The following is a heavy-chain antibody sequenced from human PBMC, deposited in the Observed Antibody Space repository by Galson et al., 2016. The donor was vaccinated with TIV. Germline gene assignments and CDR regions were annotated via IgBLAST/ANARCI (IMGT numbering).Heavy chain of an antibody. Sequence: SVKVSCKASGGIFRSFAITWVRQAPGQGLEWMGGIIAILATVTYAQKFQHRLSITADESTSTPYMELSSLTSEDTAVYYCTCHSGYHYVNEYFHHWGQGTLVTVSS. V-gene: IGHV1-69*13. CDR2: IIAILATV. J-gene: IGHJ1*01. D-gene: IGHD3-22*01. CDR1: GGIFRSFA. CDR3: TCHSGYHYVNEYFHH.